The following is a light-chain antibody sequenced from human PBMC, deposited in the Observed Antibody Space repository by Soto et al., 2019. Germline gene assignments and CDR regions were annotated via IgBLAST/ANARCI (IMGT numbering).Light chain of an antibody. J-gene: IGKJ4*01. CDR3: QQYDNPPPT. CDR1: QDISNY. Sequence: DIQMTQSPSSLSASVGDRVTITCQASQDISNYLNWYQQKPGKAPKLLIYDASNLETGVPSRFSGSGSGTDFTFTISSLQPEDIATYYCQQYDNPPPTFGGGTKVESK. V-gene: IGKV1-33*01. CDR2: DAS.